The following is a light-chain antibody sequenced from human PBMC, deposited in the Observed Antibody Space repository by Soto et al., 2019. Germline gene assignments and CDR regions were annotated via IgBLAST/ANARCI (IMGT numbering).Light chain of an antibody. CDR3: QQRSNWPIT. CDR2: HAS. Sequence: IVFMQSPDTLSLSPGERATLTCRASRSLSSDYLAWYQPKLGQAPRLLLYHASRRATGTPERVRFSGAGPDCTRTISRLEPGDVEVYYCQQRSNWPITFGQGTRLEIK. CDR1: RSLSSDY. J-gene: IGKJ5*01. V-gene: IGKV3D-20*02.